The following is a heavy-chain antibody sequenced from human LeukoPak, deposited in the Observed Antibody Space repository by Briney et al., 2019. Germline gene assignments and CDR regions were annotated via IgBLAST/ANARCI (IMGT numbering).Heavy chain of an antibody. CDR1: GYTFTSYD. D-gene: IGHD3-22*01. Sequence: ASVKVSCKASGYTFTSYDINWVRQATGQGLEWMGWMNPNSGNTGYAQKFQGRVTMTRNTSISTAYMELSSLRSEDTAVYYCAREPIRTYYYDSSGYYLNRAFDYWGQGTLVTVSS. CDR2: MNPNSGNT. V-gene: IGHV1-8*01. J-gene: IGHJ4*02. CDR3: AREPIRTYYYDSSGYYLNRAFDY.